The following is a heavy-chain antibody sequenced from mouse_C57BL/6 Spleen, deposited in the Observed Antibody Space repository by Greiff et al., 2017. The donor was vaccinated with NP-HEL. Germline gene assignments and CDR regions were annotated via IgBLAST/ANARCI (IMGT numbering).Heavy chain of an antibody. D-gene: IGHD2-3*01. V-gene: IGHV1-42*01. CDR3: ALSDGYYGYFDV. Sequence: VQLQQSGPELVKPGASVKISCKASGYSFTGYYMNWVKQSPEKSLEWIGEINPSTGGTTYNQKFKAKATLTVDKSSSTAYMQLKSLTSEDSAVYYCALSDGYYGYFDVWGTGTTVTVSS. CDR1: GYSFTGYY. J-gene: IGHJ1*03. CDR2: INPSTGGT.